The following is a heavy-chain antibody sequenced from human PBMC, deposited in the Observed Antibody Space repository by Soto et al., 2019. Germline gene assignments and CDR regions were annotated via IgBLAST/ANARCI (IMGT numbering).Heavy chain of an antibody. D-gene: IGHD2-2*01. Sequence: ASVKVSCKASGGTFSSYAISWVRQAPGQGLEWMGGIIPIFGTANYAQKFQGRVTITADESTSTAYMELSSLRSEDTAVYYCARGIVVVPYYYYGMDVWGQGTTVTVSS. V-gene: IGHV1-69*13. CDR2: IIPIFGTA. J-gene: IGHJ6*02. CDR3: ARGIVVVPYYYYGMDV. CDR1: GGTFSSYA.